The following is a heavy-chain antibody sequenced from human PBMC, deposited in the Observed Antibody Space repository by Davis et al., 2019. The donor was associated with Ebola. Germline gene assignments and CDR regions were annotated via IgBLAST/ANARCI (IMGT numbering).Heavy chain of an antibody. D-gene: IGHD1-26*01. J-gene: IGHJ4*02. Sequence: PGGSLRLSCAASALTFSRYGMHWVRQAPGKGLEWVAFIRYDGSNKYYADSVKGRFTISRDNSKNTLYLQMDSLGGDDTAVYFCAIGWGAHWGQGTLVTVSS. CDR2: IRYDGSNK. CDR1: ALTFSRYG. CDR3: AIGWGAH. V-gene: IGHV3-30*02.